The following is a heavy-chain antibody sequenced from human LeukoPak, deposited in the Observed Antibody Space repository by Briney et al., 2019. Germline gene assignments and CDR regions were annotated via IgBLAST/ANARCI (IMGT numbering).Heavy chain of an antibody. J-gene: IGHJ4*02. CDR2: IRFDGSNK. Sequence: GGSLRLSCAASGFTFSNYGVHWVRQAPGKRLEWVSFIRFDGSNKYYADSVKGRFTISRDNSKNTLYLQMNSLRAEDTAVYYCARDFPCSGGSCYLGSLTLDYWGQGTLVTVSS. CDR3: ARDFPCSGGSCYLGSLTLDY. D-gene: IGHD2-15*01. CDR1: GFTFSNYG. V-gene: IGHV3-30*02.